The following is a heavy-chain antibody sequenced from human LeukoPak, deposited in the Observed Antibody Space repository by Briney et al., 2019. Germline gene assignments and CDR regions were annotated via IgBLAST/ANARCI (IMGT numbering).Heavy chain of an antibody. D-gene: IGHD2-2*02. CDR2: ISSSSSTI. CDR3: ARGGNSTSCYTGKTYRCIYYYYYMDV. V-gene: IGHV3-48*01. CDR1: GFTFSSYS. Sequence: PGGSLRLSCAASGFTFSSYSMNWVRQAPGKGLEWVSYISSSSSTIYYADSVKGRFTISRDNAKNTLYLQMNSLRAEDTAVYYCARGGNSTSCYTGKTYRCIYYYYYMDVWGKGTTVTVSS. J-gene: IGHJ6*03.